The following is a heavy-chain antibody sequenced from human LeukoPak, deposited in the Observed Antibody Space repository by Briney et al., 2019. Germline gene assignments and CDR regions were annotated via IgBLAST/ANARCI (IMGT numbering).Heavy chain of an antibody. V-gene: IGHV3-74*01. Sequence: GGSLRLSCAASGFTFSNYWMYWVRQAPGKGLGWVSRINSDGTTTNFADSVKGRVTISRDNAKNTVYLQMNSLRAEDTAIYYCTRDITLTRGGRSDYWGQGTLVTVSS. CDR1: GFTFSNYW. CDR2: INSDGTTT. D-gene: IGHD3-10*01. CDR3: TRDITLTRGGRSDY. J-gene: IGHJ4*02.